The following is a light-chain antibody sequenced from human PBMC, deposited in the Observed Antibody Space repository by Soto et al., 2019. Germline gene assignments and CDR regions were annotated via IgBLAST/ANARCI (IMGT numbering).Light chain of an antibody. CDR3: QSYDDNNHVV. CDR2: EDN. CDR1: SGSIASNY. J-gene: IGLJ2*01. Sequence: NFMLTQPHSVSESPGKTVTISCTRSSGSIASNYVQWYHQRPGSAPTIVMYEDNQRPSGVPDRFSGSIDRSSNSASLTISELKTEDEADYYCQSYDDNNHVVFGGGTKLTVL. V-gene: IGLV6-57*04.